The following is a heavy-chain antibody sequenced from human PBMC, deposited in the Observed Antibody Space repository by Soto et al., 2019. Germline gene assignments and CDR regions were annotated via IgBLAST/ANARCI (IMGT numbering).Heavy chain of an antibody. D-gene: IGHD4-17*01. CDR3: ARDGDEEANFDP. Sequence: QVQLVQSGAEVKKPGASVKVSCKASGYTFTNYGISWVRQAPGQGLEWMGWINGYNGYTNYAQKFQGRVTMATDTSTSTAYMELRSLGSDDTAVYYCARDGDEEANFDPWGQGTLVTVSS. CDR2: INGYNGYT. V-gene: IGHV1-18*01. CDR1: GYTFTNYG. J-gene: IGHJ5*02.